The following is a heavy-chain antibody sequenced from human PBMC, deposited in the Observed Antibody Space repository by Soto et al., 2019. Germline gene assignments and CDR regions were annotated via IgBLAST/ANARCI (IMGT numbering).Heavy chain of an antibody. CDR1: GGSISRSIYY. CDR3: ARQRRGKTYYYDSSGFPLDY. CDR2: IYYSGST. J-gene: IGHJ4*02. V-gene: IGHV4-39*01. Sequence: PSETRSLTCTVSGGSISRSIYYWVWIRQPPGKVLEWIGSIYYSGSTYYNPSLKSRVTISVDTSKNQFSLKLSSVTAADTAVYYCARQRRGKTYYYDSSGFPLDYWGQGTLVTVSS. D-gene: IGHD3-22*01.